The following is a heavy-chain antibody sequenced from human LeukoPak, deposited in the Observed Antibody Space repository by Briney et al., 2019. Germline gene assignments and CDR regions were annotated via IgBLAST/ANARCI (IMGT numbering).Heavy chain of an antibody. V-gene: IGHV3-30*18. J-gene: IGHJ4*02. CDR2: ISSDGSNK. CDR1: GFNFSSYG. Sequence: PGGSLRLSCAASGFNFSSYGMHWVRQAPGKGLEWLAVISSDGSNKYSADSVKDRFTFSRDNSKNTLYLQMNSLTAEETAVYYCAKSGIAAAGQRGYFDYWGQGTLVTVSS. D-gene: IGHD6-13*01. CDR3: AKSGIAAAGQRGYFDY.